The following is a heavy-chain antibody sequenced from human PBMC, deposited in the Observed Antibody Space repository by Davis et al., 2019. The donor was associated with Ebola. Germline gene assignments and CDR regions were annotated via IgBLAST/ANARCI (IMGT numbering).Heavy chain of an antibody. CDR2: IYYSGST. CDR3: ARYSSSWTTLDY. Sequence: MPSETLSLTCAVSGGSISSGGYSWSWIRQPPGKGLEWIGYIYYSGSTNYNPSLKSRVTISVDTSKNQFSLKLSSVTAADTAVYYCARYSSSWTTLDYWGQGTLVTVSS. J-gene: IGHJ4*02. V-gene: IGHV4-61*08. D-gene: IGHD6-13*01. CDR1: GGSISSGGYS.